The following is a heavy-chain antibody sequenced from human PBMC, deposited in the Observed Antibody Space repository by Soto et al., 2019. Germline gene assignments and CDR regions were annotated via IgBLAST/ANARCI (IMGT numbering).Heavy chain of an antibody. D-gene: IGHD1-26*01. J-gene: IGHJ4*02. CDR2: IYWDDDK. V-gene: IGHV2-5*02. CDR3: AHGGWQLRPFDY. Sequence: QITLKESGPTLVKPTQTLTLTCTFSGFSLSTSGVGVGWIRQPPGKALEWLALIYWDDDKRYSPSVKSSLTITKDTSKSQVVLTMTNMEPVDTGTYYCAHGGWQLRPFDYWGQGTLVTVSS. CDR1: GFSLSTSGVG.